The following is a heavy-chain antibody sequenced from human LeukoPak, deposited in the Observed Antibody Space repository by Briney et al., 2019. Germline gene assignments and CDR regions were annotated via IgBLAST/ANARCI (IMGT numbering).Heavy chain of an antibody. J-gene: IGHJ4*02. V-gene: IGHV5-10-1*01. D-gene: IGHD4-17*01. CDR3: ARLRTVQSGGFYFDY. Sequence: GGSLKISCKGSGHSFSAYWISWVRQMPGKGLEWVGRIDPSDSYTNYSPSFQGHVMISADKSISTAYLQWSSLKASDTAMYYCARLRTVQSGGFYFDYWGQGTLVTVSS. CDR1: GHSFSAYW. CDR2: IDPSDSYT.